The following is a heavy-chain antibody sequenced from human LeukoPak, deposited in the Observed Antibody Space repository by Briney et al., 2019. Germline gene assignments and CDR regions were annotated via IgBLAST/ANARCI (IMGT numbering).Heavy chain of an antibody. J-gene: IGHJ5*02. Sequence: KPSETLSLTRAVYGGSFSGYYWSWLRQPPGKGLEWIGEINHSGSTNYNPSLKSRVTISVDTSKNQFSLKLSSVTAADTAVYYCARTPGDYGGNSESDWFDPLGPGNPGHRLL. CDR3: ARTPGDYGGNSESDWFDP. CDR2: INHSGST. D-gene: IGHD4-23*01. V-gene: IGHV4-34*01. CDR1: GGSFSGYY.